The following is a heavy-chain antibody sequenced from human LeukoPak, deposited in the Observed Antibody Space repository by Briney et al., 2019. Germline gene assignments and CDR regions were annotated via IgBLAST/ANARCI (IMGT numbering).Heavy chain of an antibody. Sequence: GGSLRLSCAASGFTFSSFALNWVRQAPGKGLEWVSTISGSGGSTYYTDSVKGRFTISRDNSKNTLYLQMNSPRAEDTAVYYCANPSTGTLDYWGQGTLVTVSS. J-gene: IGHJ4*02. CDR2: ISGSGGST. V-gene: IGHV3-23*01. CDR1: GFTFSSFA. D-gene: IGHD3-9*01. CDR3: ANPSTGTLDY.